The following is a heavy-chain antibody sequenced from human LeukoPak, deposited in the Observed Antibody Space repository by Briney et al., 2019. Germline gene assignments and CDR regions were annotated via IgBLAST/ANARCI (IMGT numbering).Heavy chain of an antibody. Sequence: GGSLRLSCAGSGFTFSSYAMSWVRQAPGKGLEWVSAISDTGATTYDADSVKGRFTISRDNSRSTLYLQMNSLRAEDMALYYCAKDTSIGRYCTNGVCSPFDYWGQGTLVTVSS. CDR3: AKDTSIGRYCTNGVCSPFDY. CDR2: ISDTGATT. J-gene: IGHJ4*02. D-gene: IGHD2-8*01. CDR1: GFTFSSYA. V-gene: IGHV3-23*01.